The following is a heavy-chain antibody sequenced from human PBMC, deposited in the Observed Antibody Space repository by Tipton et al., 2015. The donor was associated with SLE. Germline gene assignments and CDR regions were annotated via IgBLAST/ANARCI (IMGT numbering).Heavy chain of an antibody. CDR2: ISSDGRNV. CDR1: GFTFSAYT. CDR3: ARSPVAVAGRGNFRRGYFDY. D-gene: IGHD6-13*01. J-gene: IGHJ4*02. V-gene: IGHV3-30*04. Sequence: RSLRLSCAASGFTFSAYTLHWIRQAPGKGLEWVAVISSDGRNVLYAESVKGRFTISKDTSQNTFYLQMDSLRTEDTAVYYCARSPVAVAGRGNFRRGYFDYWGQGTLVTVSS.